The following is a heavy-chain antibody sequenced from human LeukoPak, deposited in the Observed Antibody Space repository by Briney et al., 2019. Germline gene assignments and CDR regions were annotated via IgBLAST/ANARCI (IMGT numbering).Heavy chain of an antibody. CDR1: GYAFTNYG. Sequence: ASVKVSCKASGYAFTNYGISWVRQAPGQGLEWMGWINPNSGGTNYAQKFQGRVTMTRDTSISTAYMELSRLRSDDTAVYYCAREHITMVRGVITMPFYWGQGTLVTVSS. J-gene: IGHJ4*02. D-gene: IGHD3-10*01. V-gene: IGHV1-2*02. CDR2: INPNSGGT. CDR3: AREHITMVRGVITMPFY.